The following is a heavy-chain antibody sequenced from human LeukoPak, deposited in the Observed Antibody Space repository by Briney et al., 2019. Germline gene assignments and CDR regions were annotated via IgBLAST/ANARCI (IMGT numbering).Heavy chain of an antibody. V-gene: IGHV3-48*04. D-gene: IGHD2-15*01. CDR2: IDGSGDTI. CDR3: ARDRPTGASRVFVVQ. CDR1: GFTFSDYS. J-gene: IGHJ4*02. Sequence: GGSLRLSCAASGFTFSDYSMNWVRQAPGKGLEWVSYIDGSGDTIYYADSVKGRFTISRDNTKNSLYLLMNNLRAEDTAIYYCARDRPTGASRVFVVQWGQGTPVTVSS.